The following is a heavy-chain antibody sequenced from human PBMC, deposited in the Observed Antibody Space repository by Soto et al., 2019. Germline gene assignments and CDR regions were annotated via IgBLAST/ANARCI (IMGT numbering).Heavy chain of an antibody. D-gene: IGHD2-2*01. V-gene: IGHV4-30-2*01. CDR3: ARVPDR. Sequence: SETLSLTSAVSGVSISSGGYSWSWIRQPPGKGLEWIGYIYHSGSTYYNPSLKSLVTISVDRSKNQFSLKLSSVTAADTAVYYCARVPDRWGQGTLVTVSS. CDR1: GVSISSGGYS. J-gene: IGHJ5*02. CDR2: IYHSGST.